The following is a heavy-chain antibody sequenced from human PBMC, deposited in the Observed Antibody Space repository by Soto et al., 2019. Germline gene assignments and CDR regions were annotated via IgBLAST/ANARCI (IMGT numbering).Heavy chain of an antibody. CDR3: GRVFFCINATSFGYNFTY. CDR1: GFTFSSYG. Sequence: PGGSLRLSCAASGFTFSSYGMHWVRQAPGKGLEWVAVISYDGSNKYYADSVKGRFTISRDNSKNTLYLQMNSLRAEDTAVYYCGRVFFCINATSFGYNFTYGGRETLVPVSS. J-gene: IGHJ4*02. V-gene: IGHV3-30*03. D-gene: IGHD2-8*01. CDR2: ISYDGSNK.